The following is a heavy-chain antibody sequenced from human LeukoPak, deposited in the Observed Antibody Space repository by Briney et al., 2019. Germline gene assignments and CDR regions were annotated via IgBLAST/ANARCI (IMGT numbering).Heavy chain of an antibody. J-gene: IGHJ4*02. CDR1: GFIFSHYG. D-gene: IGHD2/OR15-2a*01. Sequence: PGGSLRLSCAASGFIFSHYGMHWVRQAPGKGLEWVAVIQNDASTENFADSVKGRFTISRDNSKNTLYLQMNSLRAEDTAVYYCAKFYRPYCNNTTCYYFDYWGQGTLVTVSS. CDR3: AKFYRPYCNNTTCYYFDY. V-gene: IGHV3-30*02. CDR2: IQNDASTE.